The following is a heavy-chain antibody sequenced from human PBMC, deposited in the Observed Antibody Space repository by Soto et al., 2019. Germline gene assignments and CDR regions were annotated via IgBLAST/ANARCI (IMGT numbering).Heavy chain of an antibody. CDR2: IHDSGST. CDR3: ARLKYSDSWLFDY. J-gene: IGHJ4*02. Sequence: QVQLQESGPGLVKPSQTLSLTCTVSGGSISSGGYYWSWIRQHTGKGLEWIGYIHDSGSTYYNPSLKSRVTISVDSSKNQFALKLSSVTAADTALDDWARLKYSDSWLFDYWVQGTLVTDFS. V-gene: IGHV4-31*03. CDR1: GGSISSGGYY. D-gene: IGHD6-13*01.